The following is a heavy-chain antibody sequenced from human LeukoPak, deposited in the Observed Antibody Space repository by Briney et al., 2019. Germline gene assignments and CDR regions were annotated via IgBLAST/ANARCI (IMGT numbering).Heavy chain of an antibody. CDR1: GDSISGYY. CDR3: ARHFYDSRGSYSFALDY. D-gene: IGHD1-26*01. Sequence: SETLSLTCSVSGDSISGYYWSWIRQPPGKGLEWIGYIYDRGSSNYNPALKSRVTISVDTSTNQFSLKLSSVTAADTAVYHCARHFYDSRGSYSFALDYWGQGALVTVSS. J-gene: IGHJ4*02. CDR2: IYDRGSS. V-gene: IGHV4-59*08.